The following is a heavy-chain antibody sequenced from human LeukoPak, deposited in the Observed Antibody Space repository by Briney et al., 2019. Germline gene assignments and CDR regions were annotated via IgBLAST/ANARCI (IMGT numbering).Heavy chain of an antibody. CDR1: GYSFTGYG. CDR3: ARDNLSMTTVTTHWFDP. CDR2: ISAYNGNT. J-gene: IGHJ5*02. V-gene: IGHV1-18*01. Sequence: VASVKVSCKASGYSFTGYGISWVRQAPGQGLEWMGWISAYNGNTNYAQKLQGRVTMTTDTSTSTAYMELRSLRSDDTAVYYCARDNLSMTTVTTHWFDPWGQGTLVTVSS. D-gene: IGHD4-17*01.